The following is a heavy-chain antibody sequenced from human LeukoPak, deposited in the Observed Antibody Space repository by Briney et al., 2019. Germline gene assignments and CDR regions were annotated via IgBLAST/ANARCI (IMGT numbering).Heavy chain of an antibody. CDR1: GGSISSSSYY. CDR2: IYYSGST. J-gene: IGHJ6*03. Sequence: PSETLSLTCTVSGGSISSSSYYWGWIRQPPGKGLEWIGSIYYSGSTYYNPSLKSRVTISVDTSKNQFSLKLSSVTAADTAVYYCARPHPAYDFWSGYYSYYYMDVWGKGTTVTVSS. CDR3: ARPHPAYDFWSGYYSYYYMDV. V-gene: IGHV4-39*01. D-gene: IGHD3-3*01.